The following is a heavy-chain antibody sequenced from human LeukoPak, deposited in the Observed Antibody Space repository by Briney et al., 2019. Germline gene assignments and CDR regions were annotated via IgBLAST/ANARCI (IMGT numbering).Heavy chain of an antibody. CDR2: INHSGST. CDR3: ARSYKRYCSSTSCYTGYFDY. J-gene: IGHJ4*02. Sequence: SSETLSLTCAVYGGSFSGYYWSWIRQPPGKGLEWIGEINHSGSTNYNPSLKSRVTISVDTSKNQFSLKLSSVTAADTAVYYCARSYKRYCSSTSCYTGYFDYWGQGTLVTVSS. D-gene: IGHD2-2*02. CDR1: GGSFSGYY. V-gene: IGHV4-34*01.